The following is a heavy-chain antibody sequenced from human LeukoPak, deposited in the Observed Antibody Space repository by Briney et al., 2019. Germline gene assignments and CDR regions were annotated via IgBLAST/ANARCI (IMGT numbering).Heavy chain of an antibody. CDR2: FKSKTDGGTT. D-gene: IGHD6-13*01. CDR3: TTGGSSWYYYYGMDV. J-gene: IGHJ6*02. CDR1: GFTFSNAW. Sequence: SGGSLRLSCAASGFTFSNAWMSWVRQAPGKGLEWVGRFKSKTDGGTTDYAAPVKGRFTISRDDSKNTLYLQMNSLKTEDAAVYYRTTGGSSWYYYYGMDVWGQGTTVTVSS. V-gene: IGHV3-15*01.